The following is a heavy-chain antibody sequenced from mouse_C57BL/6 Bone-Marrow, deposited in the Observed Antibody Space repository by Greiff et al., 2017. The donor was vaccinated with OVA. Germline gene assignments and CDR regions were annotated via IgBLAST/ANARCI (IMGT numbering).Heavy chain of an antibody. J-gene: IGHJ3*01. CDR2: ISSGGSYT. CDR1: GFTFSSYG. CDR3: ARQGAYDYDGGFAY. V-gene: IGHV5-6*01. Sequence: EVQRVESGGDLVKPGGSLKLSCAASGFTFSSYGMSWVRQTPDKRLEWVATISSGGSYTYYPDSVKGRFTISRDNAKNTLYLQMSSLKSEDTAMYYCARQGAYDYDGGFAYWGQGTLVTVSA. D-gene: IGHD2-4*01.